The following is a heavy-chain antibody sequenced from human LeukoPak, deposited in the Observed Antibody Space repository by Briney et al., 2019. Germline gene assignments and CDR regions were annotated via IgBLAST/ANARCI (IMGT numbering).Heavy chain of an antibody. CDR2: INPRSGDT. D-gene: IGHD5-18*01. V-gene: IGHV1-2*02. CDR1: GYTFTGFY. Sequence: ASVKVSCTASGYTFTGFYMHWVRQAPGQGLEWMGWINPRSGDTNYTQKFQGRVTMTRDTSISTAYMELSRLTSDDTAVYYCARSLDTAMAHWGQGTLVTVSS. CDR3: ARSLDTAMAH. J-gene: IGHJ4*02.